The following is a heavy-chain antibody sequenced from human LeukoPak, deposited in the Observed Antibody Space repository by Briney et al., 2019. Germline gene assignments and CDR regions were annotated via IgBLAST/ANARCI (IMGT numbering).Heavy chain of an antibody. CDR1: GFTLSTYW. V-gene: IGHV3-74*01. CDR2: INSDESST. D-gene: IGHD3-22*01. CDR3: ARASGYYDSSGYYNGMDV. Sequence: PGGSLRLSCAASGFTLSTYWTHWVRQVPGKGLVWVSRINSDESSTSYADSVAGRFTISRDNARNALYLQMRSLRAEDTAVYYCARASGYYDSSGYYNGMDVWGQGTTVTVSS. J-gene: IGHJ6*02.